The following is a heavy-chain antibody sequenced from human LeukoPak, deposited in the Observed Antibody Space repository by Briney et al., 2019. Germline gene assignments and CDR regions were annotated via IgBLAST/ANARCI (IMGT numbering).Heavy chain of an antibody. CDR2: IYHSGST. CDR3: ARFDGFWSGYSL. V-gene: IGHV4-4*02. J-gene: IGHJ4*02. D-gene: IGHD3-3*01. CDR1: GGSISSSNW. Sequence: PSENLSLTCAVSGGSISSSNWWSWVRQPPGKGLEWIGEIYHSGSTNYNPSLKSRVTISVDKSKNQFSLKLSSVTAADTAVYYCARFDGFWSGYSLWGQGTLVTVSS.